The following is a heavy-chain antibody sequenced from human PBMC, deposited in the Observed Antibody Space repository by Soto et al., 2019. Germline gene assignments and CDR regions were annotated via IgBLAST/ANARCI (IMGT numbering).Heavy chain of an antibody. D-gene: IGHD6-19*01. J-gene: IGHJ4*02. CDR1: GDSFSGTHW. Sequence: QVQLQESGPGLVKPSETLSLTCAVSGDSFSGTHWWSWVRQAPGGGLQWIGEISYSGTTHYDPSLMSRVTISMDKLRSEFSLTLTSVTAADSASYYCARHILVTGTRGFDFWGQGILVTVSS. CDR3: ARHILVTGTRGFDF. V-gene: IGHV4-4*02. CDR2: ISYSGTT.